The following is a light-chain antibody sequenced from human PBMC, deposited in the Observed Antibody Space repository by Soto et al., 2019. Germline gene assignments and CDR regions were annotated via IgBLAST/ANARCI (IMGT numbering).Light chain of an antibody. Sequence: EVVMTQSPAILPVSLVERATLSCRASQSVSSNVAWYQQKPGLAPRLLIHTSATRATGIPARFSGSGSGTEFTLTISSLQSEDFAVYYCQQYNNWPWTCGQGTKGDIK. CDR2: TSA. CDR1: QSVSSN. J-gene: IGKJ1*01. CDR3: QQYNNWPWT. V-gene: IGKV3-15*01.